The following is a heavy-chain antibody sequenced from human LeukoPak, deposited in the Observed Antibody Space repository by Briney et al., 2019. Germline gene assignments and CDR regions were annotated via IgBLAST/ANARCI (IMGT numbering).Heavy chain of an antibody. CDR1: GFAFSSHA. CDR2: LSGSGYNT. CDR3: AKDPYGTRYFDY. Sequence: GGSLRLSCAASGFAFSSHALSWVRQAPGKGLEWVSSLSGSGYNTYYADSVKGRFTISRDNSKNTAYLQMNSLRAEDTAVYYCAKDPYGTRYFDYWGQGTLVTVSS. D-gene: IGHD2-2*01. J-gene: IGHJ4*02. V-gene: IGHV3-23*01.